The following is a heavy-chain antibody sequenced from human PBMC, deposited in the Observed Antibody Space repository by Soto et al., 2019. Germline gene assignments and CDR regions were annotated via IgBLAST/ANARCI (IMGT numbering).Heavy chain of an antibody. CDR3: ARVIGGWYYFDY. V-gene: IGHV1-3*01. CDR1: GYTFTSYA. CDR2: INAGNGNT. D-gene: IGHD6-19*01. Sequence: QVQLVQSGAEVKKPGASVKVSCKASGYTFTSYAMHWVRQAPGQRLEWMGWINAGNGNTKYSQKVQGRVTITSDTSASTAYMELSSLRSEDTAVYYCARVIGGWYYFDYWGQGTLVTVSS. J-gene: IGHJ4*02.